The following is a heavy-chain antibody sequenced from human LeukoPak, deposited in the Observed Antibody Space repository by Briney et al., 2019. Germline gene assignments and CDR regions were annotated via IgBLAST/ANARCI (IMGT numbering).Heavy chain of an antibody. Sequence: SETLSLTCAVYGGSFSGYYWSLIRQPPGKGLEWIGEINHSGSTNYNPSLKSRVTISVDTSKNQFSLKLSSVTAADTAVYYCAREMSGYSYGPNWFDPWGQGTLVTVSS. J-gene: IGHJ5*02. CDR3: AREMSGYSYGPNWFDP. D-gene: IGHD5-18*01. V-gene: IGHV4-34*01. CDR1: GGSFSGYY. CDR2: INHSGST.